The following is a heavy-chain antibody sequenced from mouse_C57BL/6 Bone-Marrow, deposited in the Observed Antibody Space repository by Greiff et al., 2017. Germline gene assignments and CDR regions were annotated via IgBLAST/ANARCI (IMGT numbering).Heavy chain of an antibody. CDR2: IRNKANNHAT. Sequence: EVQLVESGGGLAQPGGSMKLSCAASGFTFSDAWMDWVRQSPEKGLEWVAEIRNKANNHATYYAESVKGRFTISRDDSKSSVYLQMNSLRAEDTGIYYCTRRPITTVVAHFDVWGTGTTVTVSS. CDR3: TRRPITTVVAHFDV. D-gene: IGHD1-1*01. V-gene: IGHV6-6*01. CDR1: GFTFSDAW. J-gene: IGHJ1*03.